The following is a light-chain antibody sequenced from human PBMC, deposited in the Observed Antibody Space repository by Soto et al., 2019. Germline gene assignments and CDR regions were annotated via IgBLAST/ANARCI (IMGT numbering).Light chain of an antibody. J-gene: IGKJ2*01. CDR1: QSLAHSDGNTK. Sequence: DVALTQSPLSLPVTLGQPASISCRSSQSLAHSDGNTKLKWFHQRPGQSPRRLIYTVSNRDSGVPDRFIGSGADTDFTLKISRVEAEDVGVYYCMQNTHWPHTVGQGTKLEIK. V-gene: IGKV2-30*02. CDR2: TVS. CDR3: MQNTHWPHT.